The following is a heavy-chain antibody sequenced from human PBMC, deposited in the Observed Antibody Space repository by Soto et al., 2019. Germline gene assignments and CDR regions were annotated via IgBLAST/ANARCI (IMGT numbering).Heavy chain of an antibody. CDR1: GYTFTGYY. CDR2: INPNSGGT. J-gene: IGHJ3*02. D-gene: IGHD2-15*01. CDR3: ARDLGYCSGGSECAFDI. V-gene: IGHV1-2*04. Sequence: GASVKVSCKASGYTFTGYYMHWVRQAPGQGLEWMGWINPNSGGTNYAQKFQDWVTMTRDTSISTAYMELSRLRSDDTAVYYCARDLGYCSGGSECAFDIWGQGKMVTVSS.